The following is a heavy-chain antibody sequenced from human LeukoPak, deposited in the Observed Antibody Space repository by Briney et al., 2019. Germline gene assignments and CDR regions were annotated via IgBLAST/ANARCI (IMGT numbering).Heavy chain of an antibody. D-gene: IGHD3-10*01. CDR2: IRSDGKYK. V-gene: IGHV3-30*02. CDR3: AKDLAAYTMVRGVMPDY. J-gene: IGHJ4*02. Sequence: GGSLRLSCAASGFTFRTYGMHWVRQAPGKGLEWVAYIRSDGKYKPYADSVKGRFTISRDNSKNTMYLQMNSLRMDDTAVYYCAKDLAAYTMVRGVMPDYWGQGTLVTVSS. CDR1: GFTFRTYG.